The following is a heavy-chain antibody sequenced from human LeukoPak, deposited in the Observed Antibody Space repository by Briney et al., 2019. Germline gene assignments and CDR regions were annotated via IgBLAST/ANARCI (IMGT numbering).Heavy chain of an antibody. CDR3: ARDTAVAGTRYYYYYMDV. D-gene: IGHD6-19*01. CDR1: GFTFSSYW. CDR2: LNSDGSST. J-gene: IGHJ6*03. V-gene: IGHV3-74*01. Sequence: GGSLRLSCAASGFTFSSYWMHWLPQAPGKGLVWVSRLNSDGSSTSYADSVKGRFTISRDNAKNTLDLQMNSLRAEDTAVYYCARDTAVAGTRYYYYYMDVWGKGTTVTVSS.